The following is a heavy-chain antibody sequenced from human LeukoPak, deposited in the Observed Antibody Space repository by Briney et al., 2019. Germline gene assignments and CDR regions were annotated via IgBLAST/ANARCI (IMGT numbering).Heavy chain of an antibody. CDR2: ISGSGGGT. V-gene: IGHV3-23*01. D-gene: IGHD2-2*01. CDR1: GITLSNYA. Sequence: GGSLRLSCAVSGITLSNYAMSWVRQAPGKGLEWVAGISGSGGGTHYADSVKGRFTISRDNPKNTLYPQMNSLRAEDTAVYYCAKVLSIVVVPAAMGEIDYWGQGTLVTVSS. J-gene: IGHJ4*02. CDR3: AKVLSIVVVPAAMGEIDY.